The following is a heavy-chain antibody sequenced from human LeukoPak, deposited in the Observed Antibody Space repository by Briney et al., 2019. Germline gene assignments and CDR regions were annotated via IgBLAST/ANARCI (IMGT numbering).Heavy chain of an antibody. D-gene: IGHD3-3*01. CDR3: ARGVPYDSWSGPHYSDY. CDR2: ISYDESNI. J-gene: IGHJ4*02. Sequence: GGSLRLSCAASNFAFSSYSMHWVRQAPGKGLEWVAVISYDESNIYYAASVKGRFSISRDNSKNTLFLQMNSLRAEDTAVYYCARGVPYDSWSGPHYSDYWGQGTLVTVSS. V-gene: IGHV3-30*04. CDR1: NFAFSSYS.